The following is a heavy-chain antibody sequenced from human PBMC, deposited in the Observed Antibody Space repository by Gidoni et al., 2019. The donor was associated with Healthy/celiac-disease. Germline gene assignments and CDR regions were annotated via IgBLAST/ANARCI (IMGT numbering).Heavy chain of an antibody. CDR2: FDPEDGET. Sequence: QVQLVQSGAEVKKPGASVKVSCKVSGYTLTELSMHWVRQAPGKGLEWMGGFDPEDGETIYAQKFQGRVTMTEDTSTDTAYMELGSLGSEDTAVYYCATDGPHIAARRERSYYYGMDVWGKGTTVTVSS. D-gene: IGHD6-6*01. V-gene: IGHV1-24*01. J-gene: IGHJ6*04. CDR3: ATDGPHIAARRERSYYYGMDV. CDR1: GYTLTELS.